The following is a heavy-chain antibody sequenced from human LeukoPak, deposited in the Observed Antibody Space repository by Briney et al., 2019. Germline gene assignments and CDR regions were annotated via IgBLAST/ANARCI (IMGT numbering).Heavy chain of an antibody. D-gene: IGHD1-7*01. CDR3: ARPYNWYYKLNDAFDI. J-gene: IGHJ3*02. Sequence: ASVKVSCKASRHTFTSYYIHWVRQAPGQGLEWMGIINPSGGSTEYAQKFQGRVAMTRDTPTKIVYMELSSLRSEDTAVYYCARPYNWYYKLNDAFDIWGEGTMVTVSS. CDR2: INPSGGST. CDR1: RHTFTSYY. V-gene: IGHV1-46*01.